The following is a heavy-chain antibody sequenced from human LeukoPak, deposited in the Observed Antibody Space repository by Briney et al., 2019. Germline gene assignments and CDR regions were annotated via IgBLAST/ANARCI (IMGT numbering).Heavy chain of an antibody. D-gene: IGHD3-22*01. V-gene: IGHV3-11*01. J-gene: IGHJ3*02. CDR2: ISSSGSTI. Sequence: GGSLRLSCAASGFTFSDYYMSWIRQAPGKGLEWVSYISSSGSTIYYADSVKGRFTISRDNAENSLYLQMNSLRAEDTAVYYCAREYYDSSGYPRPGAFDIWGQGTMVTVSS. CDR1: GFTFSDYY. CDR3: AREYYDSSGYPRPGAFDI.